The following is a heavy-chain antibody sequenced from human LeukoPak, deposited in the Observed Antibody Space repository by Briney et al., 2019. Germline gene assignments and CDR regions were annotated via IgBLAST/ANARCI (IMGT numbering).Heavy chain of an antibody. CDR3: ARVVGSWYGMDV. D-gene: IGHD2-2*01. J-gene: IGHJ6*02. V-gene: IGHV1-2*02. Sequence: GASVKVSCKASGYTFTGYYMHWVRQAPGQGLEWMGWINPNSGGTNYTQKFQGRVTMTRDTSISTAYMELSRLRSDDTAVYYCARVVGSWYGMDVWGQGTTVTVSS. CDR1: GYTFTGYY. CDR2: INPNSGGT.